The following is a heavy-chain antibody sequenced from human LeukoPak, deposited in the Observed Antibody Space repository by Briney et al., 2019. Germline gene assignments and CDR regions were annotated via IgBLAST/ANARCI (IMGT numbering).Heavy chain of an antibody. Sequence: SETLSLTCTASGGSISSGSYYWSWIRQPAGKGLEWIGRIYTSGSTNYNPSLKSRVTISVDTSKNQFSLKLSSVTAADTAVYYCARDPEDVAELNWGQGTLVTVSS. J-gene: IGHJ4*02. CDR3: ARDPEDVAELN. CDR2: IYTSGST. CDR1: GGSISSGSYY. V-gene: IGHV4-61*02. D-gene: IGHD1-26*01.